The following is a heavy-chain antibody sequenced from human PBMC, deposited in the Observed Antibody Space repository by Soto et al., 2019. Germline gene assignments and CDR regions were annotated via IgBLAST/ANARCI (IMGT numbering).Heavy chain of an antibody. CDR1: GGTFSSYA. CDR3: ACQIGYNWNYWYFDL. CDR2: IIPIFGTA. D-gene: IGHD1-20*01. J-gene: IGHJ2*01. Sequence: QVQLVQSGAEVKKPGSSVKVSCKASGGTFSSYAISWVRQAPGQGLEWMGGIIPIFGTANYAQKFQGRVTITSDESTRPAYMEQSSLRSEDMAVYYGACQIGYNWNYWYFDLWGRGTLVTASS. V-gene: IGHV1-69*01.